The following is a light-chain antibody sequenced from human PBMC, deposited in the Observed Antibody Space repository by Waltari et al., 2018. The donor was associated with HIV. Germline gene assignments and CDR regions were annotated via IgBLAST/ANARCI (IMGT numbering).Light chain of an antibody. CDR1: HIGRKS. CDR2: YDS. CDR3: QVWDSSSDPYVV. Sequence: SYVLTQPPSVSVAPGKTARITCGGNHIGRKSVHWYQQKPGQAPVLVIYYDSDRPSGIPERFSGSNSGNTATLTISRVEAGDEADYYCQVWDSSSDPYVVFGGGTKLTVL. J-gene: IGLJ2*01. V-gene: IGLV3-21*04.